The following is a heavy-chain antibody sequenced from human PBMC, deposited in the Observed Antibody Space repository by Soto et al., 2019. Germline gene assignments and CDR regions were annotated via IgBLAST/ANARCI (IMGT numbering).Heavy chain of an antibody. Sequence: GGSLRLSCAASGFTFSRHAIHWVRLTPGRGLEWVLAISRDGSYIYYTDSVKGRFTVSRGNFKNTVFVQMNRLIPDDTAPYFWARRRNEGVDDFVDSCVQRTRVTVSS. CDR2: ISRDGSYI. CDR3: ARRRNEGVDDFVDS. CDR1: GFTFSRHA. J-gene: IGHJ5*01. D-gene: IGHD3-16*01. V-gene: IGHV3-30*04.